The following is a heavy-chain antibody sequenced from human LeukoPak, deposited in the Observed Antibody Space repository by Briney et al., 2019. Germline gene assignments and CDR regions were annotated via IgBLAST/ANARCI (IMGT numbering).Heavy chain of an antibody. CDR1: GGSISSYY. J-gene: IGHJ5*02. Sequence: PSETLSLTCTVSGGSISSYYWSWIRQPPGKGLEWIGYIYYSGSTNYNPSLKSRVTISVDTSKNQFSLKLSSVTAADTAVYYCARDLIAVAGPRMLNWFDPWGQGTLVTVSS. CDR3: ARDLIAVAGPRMLNWFDP. D-gene: IGHD6-19*01. V-gene: IGHV4-59*01. CDR2: IYYSGST.